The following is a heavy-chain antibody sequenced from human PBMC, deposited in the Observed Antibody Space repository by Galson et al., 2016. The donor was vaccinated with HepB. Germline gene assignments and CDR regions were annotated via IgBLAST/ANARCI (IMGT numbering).Heavy chain of an antibody. J-gene: IGHJ4*02. CDR1: GFKFDDYG. CDR3: ARATPYYDILTGYYNYYFDY. V-gene: IGHV3-20*04. Sequence: SLRLSCAASGFKFDDYGMSWVRQAPGKGLEWVSGINWNGGSTGYVDSVKGRFTISRDNVKNSLYLQMNSLRAEDTALYYCARATPYYDILTGYYNYYFDYWGQGTLVTVSS. CDR2: INWNGGST. D-gene: IGHD3-9*01.